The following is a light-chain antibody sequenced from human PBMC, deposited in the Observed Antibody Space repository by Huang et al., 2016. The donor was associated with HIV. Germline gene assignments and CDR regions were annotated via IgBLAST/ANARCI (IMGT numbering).Light chain of an antibody. CDR3: QQYNSYSMT. J-gene: IGKJ5*01. CDR1: QRISTW. CDR2: KAS. Sequence: DIQMTQSPSTLSASVGDRVTITCRASQRISTWLAWYQQKPGQAPKFLIYKASSLQSGVPSRFSGSGSGTEFTLTISSLQPDDFATYYCQQYNSYSMTFGQGTRLDVK. V-gene: IGKV1-5*03.